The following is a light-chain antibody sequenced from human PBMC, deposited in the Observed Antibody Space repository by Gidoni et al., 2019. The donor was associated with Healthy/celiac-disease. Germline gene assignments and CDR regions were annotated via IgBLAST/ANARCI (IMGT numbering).Light chain of an antibody. CDR3: SSYTSSSTLCV. Sequence: QSALTQPASVSGSPGQSITISCTGTSSDVGGYNYVSWYQQHPGKAPKLMIYDVSNRPSGVSTRFSGSKSGNTASLTISGPQAEDEADYYCSSYTSSSTLCVFGTGTKVTVL. CDR2: DVS. J-gene: IGLJ1*01. V-gene: IGLV2-14*03. CDR1: SSDVGGYNY.